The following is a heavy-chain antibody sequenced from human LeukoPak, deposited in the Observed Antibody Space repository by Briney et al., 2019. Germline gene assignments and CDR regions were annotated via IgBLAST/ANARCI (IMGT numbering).Heavy chain of an antibody. V-gene: IGHV4-34*01. CDR3: APRGDIEHSYVYGKWFDP. Sequence: PSETLSLTCAVYGGSCRAYYWTWIRQPPGKGLEWIGEINHSGSSNYNSSLRSRVTISVDTSYKQFSLRLSSVTAADTAVYYCAPRGDIEHSYVYGKWFDPWGQGTRVTVSS. J-gene: IGHJ5*02. D-gene: IGHD5-18*01. CDR1: GGSCRAYY. CDR2: INHSGSS.